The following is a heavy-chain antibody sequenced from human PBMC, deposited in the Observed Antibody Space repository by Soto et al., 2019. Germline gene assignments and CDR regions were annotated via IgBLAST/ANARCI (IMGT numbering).Heavy chain of an antibody. D-gene: IGHD6-13*01. CDR1: GYTFTTYY. V-gene: IGHV1-46*01. Sequence: ASVKVSCKASGYTFTTYYIHWVRQAPGQGLEWMGIINPSGGNTDCAQKFQGRVTMTRDTSTSTVYMELSSLKASDTAMYYCARLQAAAGDNDLTFDYWGQGTLVTV. CDR2: INPSGGNT. CDR3: ARLQAAAGDNDLTFDY. J-gene: IGHJ4*02.